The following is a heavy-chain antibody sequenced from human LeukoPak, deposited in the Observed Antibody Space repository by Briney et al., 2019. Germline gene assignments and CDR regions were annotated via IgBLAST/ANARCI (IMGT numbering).Heavy chain of an antibody. CDR1: GFTFDDYA. CDR2: ISWNSGSI. D-gene: IGHD6-19*01. CDR3: AKGSVAVAEVFYYSGMDV. V-gene: IGHV3-9*01. Sequence: GGSLRLSCAASGFTFDDYAMHWVRQAPGKGLEWVSGISWNSGSIGYADSVKGRFTISGDNAKNSLYLQMNSLRAEDTALYYCAKGSVAVAEVFYYSGMDVWGQGTTVTVSS. J-gene: IGHJ6*02.